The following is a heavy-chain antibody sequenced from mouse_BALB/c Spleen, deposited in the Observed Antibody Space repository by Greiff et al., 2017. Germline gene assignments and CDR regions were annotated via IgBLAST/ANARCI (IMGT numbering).Heavy chain of an antibody. CDR2: ISSGGSYT. D-gene: IGHD2-2*01. J-gene: IGHJ4*01. Sequence: EVKLVESGGGLVKPGGSLKLSCAASGFTFSSYTMSWVRQTPEKRLEWVATISSGGSYTYCPDSVKGRFTISRDNAKNTLYLQMSSLKSEDTAMYYCTRDAYGYDGAMDYWGQGTSVTVSS. CDR1: GFTFSSYT. V-gene: IGHV5-6-4*01. CDR3: TRDAYGYDGAMDY.